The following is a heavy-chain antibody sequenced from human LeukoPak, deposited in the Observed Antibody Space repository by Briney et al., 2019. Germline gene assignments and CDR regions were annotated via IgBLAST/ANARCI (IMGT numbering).Heavy chain of an antibody. CDR3: ATYYDILSGYTFDY. Sequence: SETLSLTCTVSGGSISRSNWWSWLRQPPGKGLEWIGEIHDTGSTNYNPPLKSRVTMSLDKSKNQFSLNLNSVTAADTAVYYCATYYDILSGYTFDYWGQGTLVAVSS. CDR2: IHDTGST. D-gene: IGHD3-9*01. V-gene: IGHV4-4*02. CDR1: GGSISRSNW. J-gene: IGHJ4*02.